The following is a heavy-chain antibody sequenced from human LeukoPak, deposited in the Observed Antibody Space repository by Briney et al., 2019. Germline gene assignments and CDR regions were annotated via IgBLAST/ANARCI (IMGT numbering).Heavy chain of an antibody. CDR3: ARRVVPTAFSWFDP. CDR1: GYTFTGYY. V-gene: IGHV1-2*02. Sequence: ASVKVYCKTSGYTFTGYYMYWVRQAPGQGLEWMGWINPNSGGTNYAQKFQGRVTMTRDTSISTVYMVLSSLRSDDTAVYFCARRVVPTAFSWFDPRGQGTLVTVSP. J-gene: IGHJ5*02. CDR2: INPNSGGT. D-gene: IGHD2-2*01.